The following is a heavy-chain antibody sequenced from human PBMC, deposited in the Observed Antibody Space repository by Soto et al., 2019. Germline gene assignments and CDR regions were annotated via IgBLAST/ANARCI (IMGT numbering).Heavy chain of an antibody. D-gene: IGHD1-26*01. V-gene: IGHV3-53*01. CDR1: GFSVSSNY. CDR3: ARRRQPRGTVGATPPLQP. Sequence: GGSLRLSCAISGFSVSSNYLSWVRQAPGKGLEWASVHYSGGSTYSADSVQGRFTISRDKSNNTLYLQMRRVRAEDTAVYFCARRRQPRGTVGATPPLQPGGQGTQV. J-gene: IGHJ5*02. CDR2: HYSGGST.